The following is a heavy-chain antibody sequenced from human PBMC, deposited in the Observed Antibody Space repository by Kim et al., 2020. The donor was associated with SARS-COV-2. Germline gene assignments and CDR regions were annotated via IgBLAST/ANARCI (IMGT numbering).Heavy chain of an antibody. CDR1: GFTFSSYE. CDR3: ARASPYYYDSSGYYQLLSNAFDI. V-gene: IGHV3-48*03. D-gene: IGHD3-22*01. CDR2: ISSSGSTI. J-gene: IGHJ3*02. Sequence: GGSLRLSCAASGFTFSSYEMNWVRQAPGKGLEWVSYISSSGSTIYYADSVKGRFTISRDNAKNSLYLQMNSLRAEDTAVYYCARASPYYYDSSGYYQLLSNAFDIWGQGTMVTVSS.